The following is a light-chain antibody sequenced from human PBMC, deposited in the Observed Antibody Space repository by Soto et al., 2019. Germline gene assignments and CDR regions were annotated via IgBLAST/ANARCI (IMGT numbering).Light chain of an antibody. V-gene: IGKV3-20*01. CDR2: GVS. CDR3: QQYDSTQWT. Sequence: EIVLTQSPGTLSWSPGDRATLSCRASQSVSSSYLAWYQQKPGQAPRLLIYGVSSRATGIPDRFSGSGSGTEVTLTIRRLEPDDFAVYYCQQYDSTQWTFGQGTKVDIK. J-gene: IGKJ1*01. CDR1: QSVSSSY.